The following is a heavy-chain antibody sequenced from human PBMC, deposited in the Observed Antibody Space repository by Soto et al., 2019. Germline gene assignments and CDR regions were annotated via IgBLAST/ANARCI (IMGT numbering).Heavy chain of an antibody. Sequence: GGSLRLSCAASGFTFSNAWMSWVRQAPGKGLEWVGRIKSKTDSGTTDYAAPVKGRFSISRDDSKNTLYLQMISLKTEDTAVYYCTTDQFSVWFAESDYCMDVWGQGTTVTVSS. CDR3: TTDQFSVWFAESDYCMDV. J-gene: IGHJ6*02. D-gene: IGHD3-10*01. CDR2: IKSKTDSGTT. CDR1: GFTFSNAW. V-gene: IGHV3-15*01.